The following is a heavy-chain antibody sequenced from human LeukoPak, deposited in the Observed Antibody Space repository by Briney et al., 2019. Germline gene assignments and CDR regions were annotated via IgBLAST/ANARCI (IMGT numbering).Heavy chain of an antibody. J-gene: IGHJ5*02. Sequence: SETLSLTCTVSGGSISSRTYYWGWVRQSPGKGLEWLGSVDYSGNIYNHPSFRSRVTTSMDTSKDEFSLNLASVTAADTAVYYCARDTYYYDSSGYYYNLSDHWGQGTLVTVSS. V-gene: IGHV4-39*07. CDR2: VDYSGNI. CDR1: GGSISSRTYY. D-gene: IGHD3-22*01. CDR3: ARDTYYYDSSGYYYNLSDH.